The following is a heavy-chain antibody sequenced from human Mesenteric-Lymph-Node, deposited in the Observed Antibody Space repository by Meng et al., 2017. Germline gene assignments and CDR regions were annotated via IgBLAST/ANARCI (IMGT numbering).Heavy chain of an antibody. CDR3: ARGGYYSFDY. CDR2: IYHSGST. V-gene: IGHV4-4*02. J-gene: IGHJ4*02. CDR1: GGSISSVSW. D-gene: IGHD5-18*01. Sequence: HVQLQESGPGLVKPSDTLSLACAVFGGSISSVSWWTWVRQSPGKGLEWIGEIYHSGSTNYNPSLKSRVTISVDKSKNQFSLKLTSVPAADTAVHYCARGGYYSFDYWGQGTLVTVSS.